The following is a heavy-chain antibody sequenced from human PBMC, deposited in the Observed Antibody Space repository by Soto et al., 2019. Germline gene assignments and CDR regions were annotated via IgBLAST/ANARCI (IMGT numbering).Heavy chain of an antibody. D-gene: IGHD3-22*01. Sequence: GGSLRLSCAASGFTVSSNYMSWVRQAPGKGLEWVSVIYSGGSTYYADSVKGRFTISRDNSKNTLYLQMNSLRAEDTAVYYCAREDDSSGFFDYWGQGTLVTVSS. J-gene: IGHJ4*02. V-gene: IGHV3-53*01. CDR2: IYSGGST. CDR1: GFTVSSNY. CDR3: AREDDSSGFFDY.